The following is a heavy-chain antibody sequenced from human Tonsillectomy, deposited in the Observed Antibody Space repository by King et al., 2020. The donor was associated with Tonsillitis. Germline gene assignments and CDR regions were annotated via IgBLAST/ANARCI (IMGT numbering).Heavy chain of an antibody. J-gene: IGHJ4*02. CDR2: VSGSGGTT. CDR1: GFTFSNYS. CDR3: AGYNYVCGFDY. Sequence: VQLVESGGGLVQPGGSLRLSCAASGFTFSNYSMGWVRQAPGKGLDWVSAVSGSGGTTYYTDSVKGRFTISRDNSKNTLFLQMSSLRADDTAVYYCAGYNYVCGFDYWGQGTLVTVSS. D-gene: IGHD5-18*01. V-gene: IGHV3-23*04.